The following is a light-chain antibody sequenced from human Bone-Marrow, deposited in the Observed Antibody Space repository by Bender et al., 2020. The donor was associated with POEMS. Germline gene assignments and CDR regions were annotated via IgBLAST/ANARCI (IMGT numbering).Light chain of an antibody. V-gene: IGLV3-1*01. CDR2: QDT. Sequence: SYELTQPPSVSVSPGQTATITCSGEKLGAEYAFWYQQKPGQSPVVVIYQDTKRPSGIPERFSGSTSGNTASLTISKNQTIDEADYYCQSRRSNTAVVGGVTKLTV. J-gene: IGLJ2*01. CDR3: QSRRSNTAV. CDR1: KLGAEY.